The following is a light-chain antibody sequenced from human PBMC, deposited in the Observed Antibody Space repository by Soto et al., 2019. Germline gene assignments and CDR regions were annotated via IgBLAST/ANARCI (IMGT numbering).Light chain of an antibody. Sequence: DIQMTQSPSSLSASVGDRVTITCLASQGISTYLVWYQRKPGTVPKLLIFAASTLQSGVPSRFSGSGSGTDFTLTISSLQPEDVATYYCQNYNGAPWTFGQGTKVEIK. CDR1: QGISTY. J-gene: IGKJ1*01. CDR2: AAS. CDR3: QNYNGAPWT. V-gene: IGKV1-27*01.